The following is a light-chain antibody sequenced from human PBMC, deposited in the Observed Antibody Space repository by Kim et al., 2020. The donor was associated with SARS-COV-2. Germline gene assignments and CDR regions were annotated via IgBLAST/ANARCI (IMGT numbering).Light chain of an antibody. J-gene: IGLJ2*01. CDR2: GRN. Sequence: SSELTQDPAVSVALGRTVRITCQGDSLRSYYATWYQQKPRQAPVLVIYGRNNRPSGIPDRFSGSTSGNTASLIISGAQAEDEADFYCQSRNSGGNVVFGGGTKVTVL. CDR3: QSRNSGGNVV. CDR1: SLRSYY. V-gene: IGLV3-19*01.